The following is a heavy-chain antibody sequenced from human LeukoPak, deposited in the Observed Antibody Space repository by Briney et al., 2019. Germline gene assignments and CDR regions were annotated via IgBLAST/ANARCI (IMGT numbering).Heavy chain of an antibody. CDR2: IYHSRST. D-gene: IGHD2-2*02. CDR3: PRDCSSTSCYNYYYGMDV. Sequence: PSETLSLTCAVSGVSISSSNWWSWVRQPPGQGLEWIGEIYHSRSTNYNPSLKRRVTISVDKSKHQFSLQLSSGTAADTAVYYCPRDCSSTSCYNYYYGMDVWGKGTTVTVSS. V-gene: IGHV4-4*02. J-gene: IGHJ6*04. CDR1: GVSISSSNW.